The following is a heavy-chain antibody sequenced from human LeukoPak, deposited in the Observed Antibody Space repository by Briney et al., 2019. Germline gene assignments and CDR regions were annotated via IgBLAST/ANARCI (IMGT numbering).Heavy chain of an antibody. J-gene: IGHJ4*02. D-gene: IGHD2-15*01. Sequence: GGFLRLSCAASGIAFSRSWMSWVRQAPGKGLEWVAFIKEDGSEKYYVDSVKGRFTISRDNAENSLYLQMNSLRAEDTAVYYCARDRGGRTGLDDWGQGTLVTVSS. CDR2: IKEDGSEK. CDR3: ARDRGGRTGLDD. CDR1: GIAFSRSW. V-gene: IGHV3-7*04.